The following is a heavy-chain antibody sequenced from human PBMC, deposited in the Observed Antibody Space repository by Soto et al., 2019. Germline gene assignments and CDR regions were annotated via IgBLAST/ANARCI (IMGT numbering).Heavy chain of an antibody. CDR3: ATQDYGLGGHYYYYYYMDV. J-gene: IGHJ6*03. CDR1: GYTFTSYA. D-gene: IGHD3-10*01. Sequence: ASVKVSCKASGYTFTSYAMHWVRQAPGQRLEWMGWINAGNGNTKYSQKFQGRVTITRDTSASTAYMELSSLRSEDTAVYYCATQDYGLGGHYYYYYYMDVWGKGSTVTVSS. CDR2: INAGNGNT. V-gene: IGHV1-3*01.